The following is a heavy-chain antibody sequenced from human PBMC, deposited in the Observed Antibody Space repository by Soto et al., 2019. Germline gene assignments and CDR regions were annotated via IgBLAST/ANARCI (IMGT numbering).Heavy chain of an antibody. CDR2: IYYSGST. J-gene: IGHJ5*02. CDR1: GGSISSSSYY. D-gene: IGHD1-26*01. Sequence: QVQLQESGPGLVKPSETLSLTCTVSGGSISSSSYYWGWIRQPPGKGLEYIGSIYYSGSTYYNPPLKSRVTISVDTSRNQFSLNLSSVTAADTAVYYCAMSTVGATISYDNWFDPWGQGTLVTVSS. V-gene: IGHV4-39*01. CDR3: AMSTVGATISYDNWFDP.